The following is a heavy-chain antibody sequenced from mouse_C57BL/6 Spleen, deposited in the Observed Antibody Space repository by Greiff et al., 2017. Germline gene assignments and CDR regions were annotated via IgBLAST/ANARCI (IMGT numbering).Heavy chain of an antibody. CDR1: GYTFTSYW. CDR3: ARLSFAY. V-gene: IGHV1-55*01. Sequence: QVHVKQPGAELVKPGASVKMSCKASGYTFTSYWITWVKQRPGQGLEWIGDIYPGSGSTNYNEKFKSKATLTVDTSSSTAYMQLSSLTSEDSAVYYCARLSFAYWGQGTLVTVSA. CDR2: IYPGSGST. J-gene: IGHJ3*01.